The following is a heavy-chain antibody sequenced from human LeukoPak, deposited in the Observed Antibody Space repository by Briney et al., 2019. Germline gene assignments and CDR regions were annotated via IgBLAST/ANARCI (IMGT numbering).Heavy chain of an antibody. CDR1: GYTFTSYS. V-gene: IGHV1-18*01. D-gene: IGHD3-10*01. CDR3: ARSPRYYGSGRGGY. CDR2: ISVYNGNT. Sequence: ASVKVSCKASGYTFTSYSINWVRQAPGKGLEWMGWISVYNGNTNYAQKFQGRVTMTTDTSTSTAYMELRSLRTADTAVYYCARSPRYYGSGRGGYWGQGTLVTVSS. J-gene: IGHJ4*02.